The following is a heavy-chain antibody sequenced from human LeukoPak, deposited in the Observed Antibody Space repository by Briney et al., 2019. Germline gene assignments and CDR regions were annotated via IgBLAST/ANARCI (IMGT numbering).Heavy chain of an antibody. D-gene: IGHD5-18*01. J-gene: IGHJ4*02. CDR1: GYTFTSYG. CDR2: ISAYNGNT. V-gene: IGHV1-18*01. Sequence: ASVKVSCKASGYTFTSYGISWVRQAPGQGLEWMGWISAYNGNTNYAQKLQGRVTMTTDTSTSTAYMELRSLGSDDTAVYYCARDWDRIQLWPEAFDYWGQGTLVTVSS. CDR3: ARDWDRIQLWPEAFDY.